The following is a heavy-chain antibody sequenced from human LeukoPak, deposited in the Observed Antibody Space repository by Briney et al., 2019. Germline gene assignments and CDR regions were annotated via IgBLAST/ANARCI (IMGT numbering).Heavy chain of an antibody. CDR2: VYYTGST. D-gene: IGHD4-17*01. J-gene: IGHJ4*02. V-gene: IGHV4-59*01. Sequence: PETLSLPFIVSGGSLNNFYWTWIRQPPGKGLECIGYVYYTGSTYYNPSLKNRVTISVDTSRNQFSLRLNYVTAADTAVYYCARDSSTGTTRLFDYWGQGTLVTVSS. CDR3: ARDSSTGTTRLFDY. CDR1: GGSLNNFY.